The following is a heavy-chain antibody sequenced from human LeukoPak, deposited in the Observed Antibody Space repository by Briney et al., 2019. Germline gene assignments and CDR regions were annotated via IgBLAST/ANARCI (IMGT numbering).Heavy chain of an antibody. Sequence: PGGSLRLSCAASGFTFSSYGMQWVRQAPGKGLEWVAIISKDGSTKYYGDSVRGRFTISRDNSKNTVYLQMNSLRADDTAVYYCARDRDLGVVTPWCDYWGQGILVTVSS. CDR1: GFTFSSYG. V-gene: IGHV3-30*03. J-gene: IGHJ4*02. D-gene: IGHD3-3*01. CDR3: ARDRDLGVVTPWCDY. CDR2: ISKDGSTK.